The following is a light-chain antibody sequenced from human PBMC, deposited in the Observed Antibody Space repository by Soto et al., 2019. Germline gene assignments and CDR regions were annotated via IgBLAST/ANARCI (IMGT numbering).Light chain of an antibody. J-gene: IGKJ4*01. CDR1: QTVGSTY. CDR2: GAS. V-gene: IGKV3-20*01. Sequence: EIVLTQSPGTLSLSPGERATLSCRASQTVGSTYLAWYQQKPGQAPRLVIYGASSRATGIPDRFSGSGSGTDFTLTISRLEPEDFALYYCQQYYTSPALTFGGGTEVDIK. CDR3: QQYYTSPALT.